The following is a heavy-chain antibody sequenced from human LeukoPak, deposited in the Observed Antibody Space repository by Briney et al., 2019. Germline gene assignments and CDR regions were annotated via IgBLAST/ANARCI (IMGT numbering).Heavy chain of an antibody. D-gene: IGHD3-22*01. V-gene: IGHV4-59*01. Sequence: SETLSLTCTVSGGSISSYYWSWVRQPPGKGLECIGYIYSSGSTKNNPSLKSRVTISVDTSKNPFSLRLTSLTAADTAVYYCVRARSGYFFDYWGQGTLVTVSS. CDR3: VRARSGYFFDY. CDR2: IYSSGST. CDR1: GGSISSYY. J-gene: IGHJ4*02.